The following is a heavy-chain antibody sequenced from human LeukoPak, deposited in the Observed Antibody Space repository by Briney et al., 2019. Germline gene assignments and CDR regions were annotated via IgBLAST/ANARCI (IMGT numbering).Heavy chain of an antibody. CDR2: IYYSGST. Sequence: SETLYLTCTVSGGSISSGDYYWSWIRQPPGKGLEWIGYIYYSGSTYYNPSLKSRVTISVDTSKNQFSLKLSSVTAADTAVYYCARGVVVAATHDYWGQGTLVTVSS. J-gene: IGHJ4*02. D-gene: IGHD2-15*01. V-gene: IGHV4-30-4*01. CDR3: ARGVVVAATHDY. CDR1: GGSISSGDYY.